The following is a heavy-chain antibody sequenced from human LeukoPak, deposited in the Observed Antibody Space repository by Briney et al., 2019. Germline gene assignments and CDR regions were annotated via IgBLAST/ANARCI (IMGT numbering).Heavy chain of an antibody. V-gene: IGHV3-48*01. CDR3: ARGTYCSSTSCLDY. Sequence: GSLRLSCAASGFTFSSYSMNWVRQAPGKGLEWISYTSSSSSTIYYADSVKGRFTISRDNAKNSLYLQMNSLRAEDTAVYYCARGTYCSSTSCLDYWGQGTLVTVSS. CDR2: TSSSSSTI. CDR1: GFTFSSYS. J-gene: IGHJ4*02. D-gene: IGHD2-2*01.